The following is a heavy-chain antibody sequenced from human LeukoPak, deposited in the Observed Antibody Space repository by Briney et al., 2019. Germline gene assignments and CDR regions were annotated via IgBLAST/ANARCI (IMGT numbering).Heavy chain of an antibody. CDR3: ARVGLAAARRVGLHY. Sequence: SETLSLTCAVYGGSFSGYYWSWIRQPPGKGLEWIGEINHSGSTNYNPSLKSRVTISVDTSKNQFSLKLSSVTAADTAVYYCARVGLAAARRVGLHYWGQGTLVTVSS. V-gene: IGHV4-34*01. CDR1: GGSFSGYY. CDR2: INHSGST. J-gene: IGHJ4*02. D-gene: IGHD6-6*01.